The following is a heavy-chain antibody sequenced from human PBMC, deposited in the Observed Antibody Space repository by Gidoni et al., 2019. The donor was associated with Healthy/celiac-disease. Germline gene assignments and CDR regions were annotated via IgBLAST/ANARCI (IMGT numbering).Heavy chain of an antibody. V-gene: IGHV3-30*18. J-gene: IGHJ4*02. D-gene: IGHD3-3*01. CDR3: AKDRTLRYYDFWSGYPGDY. CDR2: ISYDGSNK. Sequence: QEQLVESGGGVVQPGRSLRLSCAASGFTFSSYGMHWVRQAPGKGLEWVAVISYDGSNKYYADSVKGRFTISRDNSKNTMYLQMNSLRAEDTAVYYCAKDRTLRYYDFWSGYPGDYWGQGTLVTVSS. CDR1: GFTFSSYG.